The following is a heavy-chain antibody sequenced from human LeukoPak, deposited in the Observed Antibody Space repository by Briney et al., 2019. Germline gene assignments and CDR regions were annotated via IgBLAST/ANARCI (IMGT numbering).Heavy chain of an antibody. J-gene: IGHJ4*02. CDR2: IFGGGGV. Sequence: GGSLRLSCEASGFTVNSNPMNWVRQAPGKGLAWVSVIFGGGGVYYADSVKGRFIISRDNSKNTVYLQMNSLRAEDTAVYYCARGGLPAALYYFDYWGQGTLVTVSS. V-gene: IGHV3-66*01. CDR1: GFTVNSNP. D-gene: IGHD2-2*01. CDR3: ARGGLPAALYYFDY.